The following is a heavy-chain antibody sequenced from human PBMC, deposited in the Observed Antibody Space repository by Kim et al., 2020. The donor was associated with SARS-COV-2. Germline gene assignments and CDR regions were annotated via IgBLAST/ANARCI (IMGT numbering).Heavy chain of an antibody. CDR1: SGSISSGGHY. D-gene: IGHD3-10*01. J-gene: IGHJ5*02. Sequence: SETLSLTCTVSSGSISSGGHYWSWIRQHPGKGLEWIGYIYYSGSTYYNPSLKSRVTISVDTSKNQFSLKLSSVTAADTAVYYCARDGIGGGSGSYYGYNWFDPWGQGTLVTVSS. CDR2: IYYSGST. V-gene: IGHV4-31*03. CDR3: ARDGIGGGSGSYYGYNWFDP.